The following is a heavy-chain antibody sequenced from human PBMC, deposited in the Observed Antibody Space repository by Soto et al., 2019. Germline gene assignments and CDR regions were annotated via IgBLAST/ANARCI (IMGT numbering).Heavy chain of an antibody. D-gene: IGHD3-22*01. Sequence: SETLSLTCTVSGGSISSGGYYWSWIRQHPGKGLEWIGYIYYSGSTYYNPSLKSRVTISVDTSKNQFSLKMSSVTAADTAVYFCARSGDSSGYYYFDYWGQGTLVTVSS. CDR3: ARSGDSSGYYYFDY. J-gene: IGHJ4*02. V-gene: IGHV4-31*03. CDR1: GGSISSGGYY. CDR2: IYYSGST.